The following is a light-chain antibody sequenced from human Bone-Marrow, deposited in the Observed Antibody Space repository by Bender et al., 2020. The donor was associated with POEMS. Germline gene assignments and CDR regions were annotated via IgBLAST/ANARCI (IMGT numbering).Light chain of an antibody. CDR2: ADD. V-gene: IGLV1-44*01. CDR1: SIGRNP. J-gene: IGLJ3*02. CDR3: SRWDERLNAWL. Sequence: QSVLTQPPSASGTPGQRVTISCSGGSIGRNPINWYHQLPVTAPRLVIYADDRRPSGVPNRFSASKSGSSASLAISGLQAEDAADDYCSRWDERLNAWLVGGGTKLTVL.